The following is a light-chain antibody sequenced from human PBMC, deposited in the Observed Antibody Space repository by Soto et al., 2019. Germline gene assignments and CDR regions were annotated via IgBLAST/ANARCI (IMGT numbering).Light chain of an antibody. V-gene: IGKV3-15*01. J-gene: IGKJ1*01. Sequence: EIVMTQSPATLSVSPGERATLSCRASQSVRSNLAWYQQKPGQAPRLLIYGASTRATGTPARFSGSGSGTEFILPISSLQSEDFAVYYCQQYNDFGTFGQGTKVDIK. CDR1: QSVRSN. CDR2: GAS. CDR3: QQYNDFGT.